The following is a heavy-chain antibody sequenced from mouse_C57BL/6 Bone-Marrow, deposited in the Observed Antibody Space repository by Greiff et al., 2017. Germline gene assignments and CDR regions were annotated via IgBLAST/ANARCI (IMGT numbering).Heavy chain of an antibody. CDR1: GYTFTSYW. J-gene: IGHJ4*01. Sequence: VQLQQPGAELVKPGASVKLSCKASGYTFTSYWMHWVKQRPGQGLEWIGMIHPNSGSTNYNEKFKSKATLTVDKSSSTAYMQLSSLTSEDSAVYYCARWLPYYYAMDYRGQGTSVTVST. CDR2: IHPNSGST. CDR3: ARWLPYYYAMDY. D-gene: IGHD2-2*01. V-gene: IGHV1-64*01.